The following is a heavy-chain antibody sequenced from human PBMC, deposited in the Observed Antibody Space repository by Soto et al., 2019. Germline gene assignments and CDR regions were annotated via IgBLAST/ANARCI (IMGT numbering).Heavy chain of an antibody. V-gene: IGHV1-46*03. D-gene: IGHD3-3*01. CDR1: GYTFTSYY. J-gene: IGHJ3*02. Sequence: QVQLVQSGAEVKKPGASVKVSCKASGYTFTSYYMHWVRQAPGQGLAWMGIINPSGGSTSYAQKSQGRVTMTRDTSTSTVYMELSSLRSEDTAVYCCARVMAGYDFWSGYYTAFEIWGQGTMVTVSS. CDR3: ARVMAGYDFWSGYYTAFEI. CDR2: INPSGGST.